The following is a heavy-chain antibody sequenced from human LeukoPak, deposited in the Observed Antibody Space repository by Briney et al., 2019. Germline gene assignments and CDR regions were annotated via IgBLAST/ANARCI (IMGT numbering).Heavy chain of an antibody. CDR1: GFTFSHYW. J-gene: IGHJ4*02. CDR2: ISNDGTNI. Sequence: PGESLRLSCSASGFTFSHYWMHWVRRAPGKGLVWISHISNDGTNIGYADSVKGRSTISRDNAKHTLYLQMNSLRAEDTAVYYCTRTPGESCFDYWGQGTQVTVSS. CDR3: TRTPGESCFDY. D-gene: IGHD2-15*01. V-gene: IGHV3-74*01.